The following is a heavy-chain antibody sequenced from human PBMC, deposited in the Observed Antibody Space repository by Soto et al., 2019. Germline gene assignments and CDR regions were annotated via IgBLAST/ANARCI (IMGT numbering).Heavy chain of an antibody. CDR2: ISAGGGSP. J-gene: IGHJ5*02. Sequence: EVQLLESGGGLVQPGGSLRLSCAASGYSFSTYAMSWVRQAPGKGLEWVSGISAGGGSPFIADSVKGRFIISRDNAKDTLYLQMNSLTGEDTAIYYCVKHDEYQLVSWFDPWGQGTLVTVSS. D-gene: IGHD6-6*01. CDR3: VKHDEYQLVSWFDP. CDR1: GYSFSTYA. V-gene: IGHV3-23*01.